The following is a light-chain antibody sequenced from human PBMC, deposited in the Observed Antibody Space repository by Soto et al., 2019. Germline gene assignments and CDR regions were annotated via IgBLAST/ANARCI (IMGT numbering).Light chain of an antibody. J-gene: IGLJ2*01. CDR1: SGGIASNF. Sequence: NFMLTQPHSVSESPGKTVIISCTRSSGGIASNFVQWYQQRPGSAPTTVIYEDNQRPSGVPDRFSGSTDGSSNSASLTISGLQTEDEADYYCQSYDSNTVVFGGGTKLTVL. CDR3: QSYDSNTVV. CDR2: EDN. V-gene: IGLV6-57*04.